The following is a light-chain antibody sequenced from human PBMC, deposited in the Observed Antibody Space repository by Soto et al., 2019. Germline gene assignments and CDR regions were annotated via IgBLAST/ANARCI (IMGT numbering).Light chain of an antibody. J-gene: IGLJ1*01. CDR3: SSYTSTMTNV. V-gene: IGLV2-14*03. CDR2: DVV. CDR1: SSDVGGFNS. Sequence: QSALTQPACVSGSPGQSITISCTGTSSDVGGFNSVSWYQLRPGTAPKLILYDVVDRPSGVSYRFSGSKSGNTASLTISGLQTADEADYFCSSYTSTMTNVFGSGTKLTVL.